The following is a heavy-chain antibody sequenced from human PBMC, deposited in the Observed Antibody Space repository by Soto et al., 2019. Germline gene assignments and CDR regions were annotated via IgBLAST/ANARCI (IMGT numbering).Heavy chain of an antibody. CDR1: GYKIGRFG. CDR2: ISGYNGNT. Sequence: QHQLVQSGAALKKPGASVKVSCKADGYKIGRFGFSWVRQAPGQGLEWLGWISGYNGNTTSAQNFQGRVFMTRDTSTNTGYMELRDLTSDDTAVYYCERDRVSQSLDRLYFDLWGQGTLVSVSS. CDR3: ERDRVSQSLDRLYFDL. J-gene: IGHJ4*02. D-gene: IGHD6-19*01. V-gene: IGHV1-18*01.